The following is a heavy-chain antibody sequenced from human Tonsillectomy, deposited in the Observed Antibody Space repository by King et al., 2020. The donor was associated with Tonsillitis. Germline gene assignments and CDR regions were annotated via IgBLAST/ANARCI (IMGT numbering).Heavy chain of an antibody. CDR3: ARGNTDFWSGYYTPYYLDV. V-gene: IGHV1-69*06. D-gene: IGHD3-3*01. Sequence: VQLVQSGAEVKKPGSSVKVSCKASGGTFSSFAIAWVRQAPGQGLEWMGGIIPTFGKPNYAQKFQGRVTITADKSTSTAYMEVSSRRSEDTAVYFCARGNTDFWSGYYTPYYLDVWGKGTTVTVSS. CDR2: IIPTFGKP. J-gene: IGHJ6*03. CDR1: GGTFSSFA.